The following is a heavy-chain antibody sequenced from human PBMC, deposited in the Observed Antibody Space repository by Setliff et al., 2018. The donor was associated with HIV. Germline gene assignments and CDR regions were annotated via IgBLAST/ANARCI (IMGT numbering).Heavy chain of an antibody. CDR1: GAPLSSYY. V-gene: IGHV4-59*01. D-gene: IGHD3-9*01. CDR2: IYLGETT. Sequence: PSETLSLTCTVSGAPLSSYYLNWVRQTPGEGLEWIGNIYLGETTNYNPSLKSRATISLDTSKRQFSLHLTSVTAADTAIYYCARDPSQYLDFLFDPQPFNVWGHGTMVT. CDR3: ARDPSQYLDFLFDPQPFNV. J-gene: IGHJ3*01.